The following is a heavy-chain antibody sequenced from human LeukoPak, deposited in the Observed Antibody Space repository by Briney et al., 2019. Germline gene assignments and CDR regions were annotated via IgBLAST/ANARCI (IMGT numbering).Heavy chain of an antibody. D-gene: IGHD6-13*01. J-gene: IGHJ4*02. V-gene: IGHV1-2*02. CDR2: INPNSGGT. Sequence: ASVKVSCKASGYTFTGYYMHWVRQAPGQGLEWMGWINPNSGGTNYAQKFQGRVTMTRDTSISTAYMELSRLRPDDTAVYYCARVPAGYSSSWYVYWGQGTLVTVSS. CDR1: GYTFTGYY. CDR3: ARVPAGYSSSWYVY.